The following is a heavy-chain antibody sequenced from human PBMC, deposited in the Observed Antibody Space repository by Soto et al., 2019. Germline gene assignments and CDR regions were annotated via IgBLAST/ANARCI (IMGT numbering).Heavy chain of an antibody. CDR3: ARDSRYCTSDICRKYSGMDV. J-gene: IGHJ6*02. V-gene: IGHV1-2*02. CDR2: IYPNSGGT. Sequence: QVQLVQSGAEVKKPGASVKVSCKASGYAFSDYYMHWVRQAPGQGLEWMGWIYPNSGGTSYAQKFQDRVTMTRDTSIRPAYMDLSSLRSDHTAVYYCARDSRYCTSDICRKYSGMDVWGQGTTVTVSS. D-gene: IGHD2-8*01. CDR1: GYAFSDYY.